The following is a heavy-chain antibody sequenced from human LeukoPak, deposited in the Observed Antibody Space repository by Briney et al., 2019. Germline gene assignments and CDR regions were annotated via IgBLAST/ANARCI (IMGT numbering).Heavy chain of an antibody. V-gene: IGHV6-1*01. D-gene: IGHD6-6*01. CDR1: GDSVSSNSAS. Sequence: SQTLSLTCAISGDSVSSNSASWNWIRQSPSSGLEWLGRTYYRSKWYNDYAVSVKSRITINPDTSKNQFSLQLNSVTPEDTAVYYCGAIAAGPGLRFWGQGTLVTVSS. CDR2: TYYRSKWYN. J-gene: IGHJ4*02. CDR3: GAIAAGPGLRF.